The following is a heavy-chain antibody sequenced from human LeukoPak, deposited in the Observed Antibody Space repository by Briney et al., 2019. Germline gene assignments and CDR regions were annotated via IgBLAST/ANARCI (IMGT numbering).Heavy chain of an antibody. CDR1: GFTFSNYA. V-gene: IGHV3-23*01. D-gene: IGHD2-15*01. CDR3: TTDTWYSAGH. Sequence: GGSLRLSCAASGFTFSNYAMTWVRQAPGKGLEWVSSITSSGANRYYADSVKGRFTISRDNSKNTLYLQMNSLRAEDTAIYYCTTDTWYSAGHWGQGTLVTVSS. CDR2: ITSSGANR. J-gene: IGHJ4*02.